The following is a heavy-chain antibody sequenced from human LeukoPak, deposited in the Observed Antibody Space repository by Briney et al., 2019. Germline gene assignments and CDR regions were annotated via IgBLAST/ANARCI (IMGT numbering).Heavy chain of an antibody. CDR1: GYTFTSYY. CDR2: INPSGGST. D-gene: IGHD2-2*01. CDR3: AKPRGSLVVPAARAYPDY. Sequence: ASVKVSCKASGYTFTSYYMHWVRQAPGQGLEWMGIINPSGGSTSYAQKFQGRVTMTRDMSTSTVYMELSSLRAEDTAVYYCAKPRGSLVVPAARAYPDYWGQGTLVTVSS. J-gene: IGHJ4*02. V-gene: IGHV1-46*01.